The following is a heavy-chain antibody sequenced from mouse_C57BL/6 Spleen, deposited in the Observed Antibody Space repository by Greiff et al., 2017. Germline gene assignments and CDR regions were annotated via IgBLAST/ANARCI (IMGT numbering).Heavy chain of an antibody. J-gene: IGHJ1*03. CDR3: ARHYDYDGPYWYFDV. CDR1: GYSITSGYD. D-gene: IGHD2-4*01. Sequence: EVKLEESGPGMVKPSQSLSLTCTVTGYSITSGYDWHWIRHFPGNNLEWMGYLSYSGSTNYNPSLKSRISITHDTSKNHFFLKLNSVTTEDTATYYCARHYDYDGPYWYFDVWGTGTTVTVSS. CDR2: LSYSGST. V-gene: IGHV3-1*01.